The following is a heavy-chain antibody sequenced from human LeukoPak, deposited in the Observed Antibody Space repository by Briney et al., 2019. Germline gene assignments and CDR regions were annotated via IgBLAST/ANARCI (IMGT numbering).Heavy chain of an antibody. V-gene: IGHV4-34*01. J-gene: IGHJ4*02. CDR3: ARGDEGNFDY. CDR2: INHSGST. CDR1: GGSFSGYY. Sequence: PSETLSLTCAVYGGSFSGYYWSWIRQPPGKGLEWIGEINHSGSTNYNPSLKSRVTISVDTSKNHFSLKLSSVIAADTAVYYCARGDEGNFDYWGQGTLVTVSS.